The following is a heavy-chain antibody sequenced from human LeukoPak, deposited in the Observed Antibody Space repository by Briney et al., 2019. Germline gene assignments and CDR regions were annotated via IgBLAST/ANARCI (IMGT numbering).Heavy chain of an antibody. J-gene: IGHJ5*02. V-gene: IGHV4-59*10. Sequence: SETLSLTCAVYGGSFSGYYWSWIRQPAGKGLEWIGRINSSGSTNYNSSLKSRVTMSVDTSKNQFSLKLTSVTAADTAVYYCARLVRNCNGGSCYWDWFDPWGQGTLVIVSS. CDR3: ARLVRNCNGGSCYWDWFDP. CDR2: INSSGST. CDR1: GGSFSGYY. D-gene: IGHD2-15*01.